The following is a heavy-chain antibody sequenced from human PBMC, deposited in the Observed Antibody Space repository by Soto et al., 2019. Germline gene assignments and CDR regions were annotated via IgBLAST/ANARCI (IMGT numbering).Heavy chain of an antibody. J-gene: IGHJ4*02. D-gene: IGHD2-21*01. V-gene: IGHV3-23*01. CDR2: ISGSGDRA. CDR1: GFTFSNYG. Sequence: EVQLLESGGGLIQPGGSLRLSCGASGFTFSNYGMTWVRQAPGKGLEWVSTISGSGDRAFYADPVKGRFTISRDNSKNTLYLQMNRLSAEDTAMYYCAKEMIASTLADFFDYWGQGILVTVSS. CDR3: AKEMIASTLADFFDY.